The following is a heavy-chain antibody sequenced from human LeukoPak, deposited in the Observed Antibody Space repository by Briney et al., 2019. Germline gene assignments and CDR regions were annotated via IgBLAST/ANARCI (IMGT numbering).Heavy chain of an antibody. CDR3: TTDLDILTAGDY. CDR2: IKSKTDGGTT. Sequence: GGSLRVSCAASGFSFSSYNLNWVRQAPGKGLEWVGRIKSKTDGGTTDYAAPVKGRFTISSDDSKNTLYLQMNSLKTEDTAVYYCTTDLDILTAGDYWGQGTLVTVSS. J-gene: IGHJ4*02. CDR1: GFSFSSYN. D-gene: IGHD3-9*01. V-gene: IGHV3-15*01.